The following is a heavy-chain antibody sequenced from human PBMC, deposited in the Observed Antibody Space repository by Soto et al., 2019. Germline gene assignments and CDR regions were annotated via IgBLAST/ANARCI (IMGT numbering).Heavy chain of an antibody. Sequence: SETLSLTCTVSGGSISSYYWSWIRQPPGKGLEWIGYIYYSGSTNYNPSLKSRVTISVDTSKNQFSLKLSSVTAADTAVYYCARRDIVATISDAFDISGQGTMVTVS. D-gene: IGHD5-12*01. CDR1: GGSISSYY. V-gene: IGHV4-59*01. CDR2: IYYSGST. CDR3: ARRDIVATISDAFDI. J-gene: IGHJ3*02.